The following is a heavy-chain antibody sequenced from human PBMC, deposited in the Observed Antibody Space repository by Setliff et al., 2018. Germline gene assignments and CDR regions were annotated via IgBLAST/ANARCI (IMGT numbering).Heavy chain of an antibody. J-gene: IGHJ3*02. Sequence: LSLTCTVSGGSINNYHWNWIRQPPGKGLEWIGYVGYNGNTHYNPSLNSRVTMSVDTSKSQFSLKLTSVSAADTAVYYCARWGENSGRPDWRAFDIWGQGTMVTVSS. CDR2: VGYNGNT. D-gene: IGHD1-26*01. CDR3: ARWGENSGRPDWRAFDI. CDR1: GGSINNYH. V-gene: IGHV4-59*01.